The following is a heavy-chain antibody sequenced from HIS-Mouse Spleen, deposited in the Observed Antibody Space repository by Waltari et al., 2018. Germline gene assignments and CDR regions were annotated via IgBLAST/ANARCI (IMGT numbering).Heavy chain of an antibody. CDR3: AREGSGYDYYFDY. J-gene: IGHJ4*02. Sequence: EVQLVESGGGLIQPGGSLRLSCAASGFTVSSNYMSWVRQAPGKGREWVSVIYSGGSTYYADSVKGRFTISRDNSKNTLYLQMNSLRAEDTAVYYCAREGSGYDYYFDYWGQGTLVTVSS. D-gene: IGHD5-12*01. V-gene: IGHV3-53*01. CDR2: IYSGGST. CDR1: GFTVSSNY.